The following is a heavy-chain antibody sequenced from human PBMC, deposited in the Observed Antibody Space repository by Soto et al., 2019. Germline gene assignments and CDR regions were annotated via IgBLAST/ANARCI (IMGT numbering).Heavy chain of an antibody. CDR1: GFTFSSYA. CDR3: AKEEGGITIFGAPDYYYYYGMDV. Sequence: GGSLRLSCAASGFTFSSYAMSWVRQAPGKGLEWVSAISGSGGSTHYADSVKGRFTISRDNSKNTLYLQMNSLRAEDTAVYYCAKEEGGITIFGAPDYYYYYGMDVWGQGTTVTVSS. J-gene: IGHJ6*02. CDR2: ISGSGGST. D-gene: IGHD3-3*01. V-gene: IGHV3-23*01.